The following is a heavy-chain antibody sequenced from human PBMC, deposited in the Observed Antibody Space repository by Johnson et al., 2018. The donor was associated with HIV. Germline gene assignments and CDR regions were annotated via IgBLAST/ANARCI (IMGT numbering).Heavy chain of an antibody. V-gene: IGHV3-30*04. D-gene: IGHD1-26*01. CDR2: ISYDGSNK. CDR3: ARSRWADDAFDG. Sequence: QVQLVESGGGVVQPGRSLRLSCAASKFTFSSYPMHWVRQAPGKGLEWVALISYDGSNKYYADSVKGRFTISRDNSKNTLYLQMISLRAEDMAVYYCARSRWADDAFDGWGQGTMVTVSS. CDR1: KFTFSSYP. J-gene: IGHJ3*01.